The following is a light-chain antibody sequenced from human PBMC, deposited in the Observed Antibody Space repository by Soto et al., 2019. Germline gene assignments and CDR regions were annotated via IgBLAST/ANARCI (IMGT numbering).Light chain of an antibody. V-gene: IGLV1-44*01. CDR3: AAWDDSLDGPV. J-gene: IGLJ3*02. CDR2: NNN. CDR1: SSNIGGNT. Sequence: QAVVTQPPSASGTPGQRVTISCSGSSSNIGGNTVNWYQQLPGTAPKLLIYNNNQRPSGVPDRFSGSKSGTSASLAISGLQSEDEADYYCAAWDDSLDGPVFGGGTQLTVL.